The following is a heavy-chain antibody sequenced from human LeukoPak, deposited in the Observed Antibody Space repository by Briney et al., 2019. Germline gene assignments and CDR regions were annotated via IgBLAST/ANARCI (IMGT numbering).Heavy chain of an antibody. D-gene: IGHD5-12*01. CDR1: GYTFTSYY. CDR3: ARTRGFNWFDP. Sequence: ASVKVSCKASGYTFTSYYMHWVRQAPGQGLEWMGWISAYNGNTNYAQKLQGRVTMTTDTSTSTAYMELRSLRSDDTAVYYCARTRGFNWFDPWGQGTLVTVSS. CDR2: ISAYNGNT. V-gene: IGHV1-18*04. J-gene: IGHJ5*02.